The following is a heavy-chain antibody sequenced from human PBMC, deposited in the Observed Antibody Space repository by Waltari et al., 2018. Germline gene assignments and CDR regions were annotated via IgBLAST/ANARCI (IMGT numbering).Heavy chain of an antibody. CDR2: VFSNGSV. D-gene: IGHD4-4*01. J-gene: IGHJ4*01. CDR3: ARDTGYSKSLCDH. V-gene: IGHV4-61*02. Sequence: QVQLQESGPGLVKPSQTLSLTCTVSGGSINRDSLFWSWIRQPAGKGLEWIGRVFSNGSVHYNPSLRSRVTISRDTSRNEFSLKLRSVTAADTAFYYCARDTGYSKSLCDHWGPGTQVIVSS. CDR1: GGSINRDSLF.